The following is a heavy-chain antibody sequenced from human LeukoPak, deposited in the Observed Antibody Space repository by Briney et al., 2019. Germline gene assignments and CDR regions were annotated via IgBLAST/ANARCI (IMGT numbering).Heavy chain of an antibody. D-gene: IGHD2-8*01. V-gene: IGHV3-23*01. CDR1: GFIFDRYA. Sequence: GGSLRLSCAASGFIFDRYAMSWVRQAAGKGLEWVSGIGGSGHSSHYADSVKGRFTVSRDNSRNTLYLQMNSLRDEDTALYYCDKYRDIIVMTAHDSDYWGQGTLVTVSS. J-gene: IGHJ4*02. CDR2: IGGSGHSS. CDR3: DKYRDIIVMTAHDSDY.